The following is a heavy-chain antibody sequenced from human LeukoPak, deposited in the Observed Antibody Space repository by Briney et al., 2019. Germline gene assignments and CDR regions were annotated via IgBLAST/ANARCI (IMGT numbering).Heavy chain of an antibody. CDR1: GFTFTSYS. CDR3: AKGGKWDVTPFDY. Sequence: GGSLRLSRAASGFTFTSYSMNWVRQAPGKGLEWVSTISGGGGSTYYADSVKGRFTISRNNSKNTLYLQVNSLRAEDTAVYYCAKGGKWDVTPFDYWGQGTLVTVSS. CDR2: ISGGGGST. D-gene: IGHD1-26*01. V-gene: IGHV3-23*01. J-gene: IGHJ4*02.